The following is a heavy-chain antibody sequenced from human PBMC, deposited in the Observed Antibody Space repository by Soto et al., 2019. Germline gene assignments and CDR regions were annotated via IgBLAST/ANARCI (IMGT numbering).Heavy chain of an antibody. CDR1: GFTLSSYA. V-gene: IGHV3-23*01. Sequence: GGSLRLSCAASGFTLSSYAMSWVRQAPGKELEWVSTFSGTGGYTYYADSVKGRFTISRDDSKNTLFLHMNSLRAADTAVYYCARGQRALITYGPFDPWGQGTLVTVSS. J-gene: IGHJ5*02. D-gene: IGHD4-17*01. CDR2: FSGTGGYT. CDR3: ARGQRALITYGPFDP.